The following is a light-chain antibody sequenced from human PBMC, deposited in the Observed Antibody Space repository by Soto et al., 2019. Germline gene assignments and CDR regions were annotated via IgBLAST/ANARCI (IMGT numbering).Light chain of an antibody. Sequence: EIVLTQSPGTLSLSPGERATLSCRASQSVSSTYLAWYQHRPGQPPRRLIYDASSRATGIPDRFSGSGSGTDFTLTISRLEPEDFAVYYCQQYDNSLYTFGQGTKLEIK. CDR3: QQYDNSLYT. J-gene: IGKJ2*01. V-gene: IGKV3-20*01. CDR1: QSVSSTY. CDR2: DAS.